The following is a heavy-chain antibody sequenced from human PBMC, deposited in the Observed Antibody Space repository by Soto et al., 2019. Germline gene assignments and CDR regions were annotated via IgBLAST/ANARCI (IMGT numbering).Heavy chain of an antibody. Sequence: SETLSLTCTVSGGSISSYYWSWIRQPPGKGLEWIGYIYYSGSTNYNPSLKSRVTISVDTSKNQFSLKLSSVTAADTAVYYCARESPGYCSGGSCYNWFDPWGQGTLVTSPQ. V-gene: IGHV4-59*01. J-gene: IGHJ5*02. CDR3: ARESPGYCSGGSCYNWFDP. CDR1: GGSISSYY. D-gene: IGHD2-15*01. CDR2: IYYSGST.